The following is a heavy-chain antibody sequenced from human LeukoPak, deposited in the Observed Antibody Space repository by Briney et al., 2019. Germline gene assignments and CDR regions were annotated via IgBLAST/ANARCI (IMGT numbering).Heavy chain of an antibody. J-gene: IGHJ4*02. CDR2: TNLTAST. V-gene: IGHV4-34*01. D-gene: IGHD1-14*01. CDR1: AGSSSGYY. CDR3: ARTTSDY. Sequence: PSGTLSLTCAVYAGSSSGYYCSWIRPPPGQGLECLEETNLTASTTYNPSLKSRVTISVDTSKNQFSLKLSSVTAADTAVYYCARTTSDYWGQGTLVTVSS.